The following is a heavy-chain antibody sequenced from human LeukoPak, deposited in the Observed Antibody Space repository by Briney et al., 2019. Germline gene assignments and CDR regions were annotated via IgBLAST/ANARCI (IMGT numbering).Heavy chain of an antibody. CDR3: ARERPGSASAFDY. V-gene: IGHV3-21*01. CDR2: ISSSSSYI. CDR1: GFTFSSYS. Sequence: GGSLRLSCAASGFTFSSYSMNWVRQAPGKGLEWVSSISSSSSYIYYADSVKGRFTISRDNAKNSLYLQMSSLRAEDTAIYYCARERPGSASAFDYWGQGTLVTVSS. D-gene: IGHD6-25*01. J-gene: IGHJ4*02.